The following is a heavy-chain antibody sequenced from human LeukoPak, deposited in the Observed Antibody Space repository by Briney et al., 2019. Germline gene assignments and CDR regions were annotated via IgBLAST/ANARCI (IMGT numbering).Heavy chain of an antibody. D-gene: IGHD3-22*01. CDR1: GYTFTGYY. CDR3: ARAGEYYDSSGYYHSLSFDY. J-gene: IGHJ4*02. CDR2: INPNSGGT. Sequence: ASVKVSCKASGYTFTGYYMHWVRQAPGQGLEWMGWINPNSGGTNYAQKFQGRVTMTRDTSISTAYMELSRLRSDDTAVYYCARAGEYYDSSGYYHSLSFDYWGQGTLVTVSS. V-gene: IGHV1-2*02.